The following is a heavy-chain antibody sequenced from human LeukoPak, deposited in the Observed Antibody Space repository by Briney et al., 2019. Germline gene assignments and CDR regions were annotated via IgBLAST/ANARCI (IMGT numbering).Heavy chain of an antibody. CDR2: ISGSGGST. CDR3: AKGAYSDSYGYWYVY. D-gene: IGHD5-18*01. CDR1: GFTFSSYA. J-gene: IGHJ4*02. V-gene: IGHV3-23*01. Sequence: GGSLRLSCAASGFTFSSYAMTWVRQAPGKGLEWVSAISGSGGSTYYADSVKGRFTISRDNSKNTLYLQMNSLRAEDTAVYYCAKGAYSDSYGYWYVYWGQGTLVTVSS.